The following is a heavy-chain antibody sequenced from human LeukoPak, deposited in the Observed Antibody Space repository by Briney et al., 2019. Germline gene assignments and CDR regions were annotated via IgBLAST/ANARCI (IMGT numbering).Heavy chain of an antibody. CDR1: GDSISSYY. J-gene: IGHJ4*02. Sequence: PSETLSLTCTVSGDSISSYYWSWIRQPPGKGLEWIGYIYYSGNSNYNPSLKSRVTISVDTSKNQFSLKLSSVTAADTAVYYCARDRYSGSSPGHFDYWGQGTLVTVSS. CDR3: ARDRYSGSSPGHFDY. V-gene: IGHV4-59*01. CDR2: IYYSGNS. D-gene: IGHD1-26*01.